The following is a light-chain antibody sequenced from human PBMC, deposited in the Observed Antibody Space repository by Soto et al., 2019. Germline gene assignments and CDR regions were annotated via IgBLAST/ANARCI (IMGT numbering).Light chain of an antibody. CDR2: DVS. V-gene: IGLV2-11*01. J-gene: IGLJ1*01. Sequence: QSALTQPRSVSGSPGQSVTISCTGTSSDVGGYNYVSWYQQHPGKAPKLMIYDVSKRPSGVPDRFSGSKSGNTSSLTISGLPADDEADYYCCSYAGSYKGYVFGTGTKVTVL. CDR1: SSDVGGYNY. CDR3: CSYAGSYKGYV.